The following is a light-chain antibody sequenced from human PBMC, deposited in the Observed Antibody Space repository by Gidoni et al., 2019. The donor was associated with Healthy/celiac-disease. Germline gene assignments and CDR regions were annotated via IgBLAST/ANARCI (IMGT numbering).Light chain of an antibody. Sequence: DIQMTQSPSTLSASVGDRVTITCRASQSISSWLAWYQQKPGKAPKLLIYKASSLESGVPSRFSGSGSGTEFTLTISSLQYDDFATYYCQQYNSYSRTFGQGTKVEIK. CDR1: QSISSW. V-gene: IGKV1-5*03. CDR2: KAS. J-gene: IGKJ1*01. CDR3: QQYNSYSRT.